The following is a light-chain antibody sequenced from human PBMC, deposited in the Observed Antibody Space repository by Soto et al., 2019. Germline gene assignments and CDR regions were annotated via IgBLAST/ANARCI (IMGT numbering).Light chain of an antibody. J-gene: IGKJ1*01. CDR2: DAS. V-gene: IGKV1-5*01. CDR1: QSISNW. Sequence: DIEMTQSPSTLSTSVGDRVTITCRASQSISNWLAWYQQKPGKAPKLLIYDASSLESGVPSRFSGSGSGTEFTLTISSLQPDDSTTYYCQQYISYWTFGQGTKVDIK. CDR3: QQYISYWT.